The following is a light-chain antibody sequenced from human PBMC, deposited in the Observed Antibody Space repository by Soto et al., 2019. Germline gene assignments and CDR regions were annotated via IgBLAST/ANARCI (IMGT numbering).Light chain of an antibody. Sequence: DIVMTQSPLSLPVNPGEPASISCRSSQSLLHSNGYNYLDWYLQKPGQSPQLLIYLGSNRASGVPDRFSGSGSGTDFTLKISRVEAEDVGVYYCMQALQTRNTFGQGTKLEIK. CDR2: LGS. CDR3: MQALQTRNT. V-gene: IGKV2-28*01. CDR1: QSLLHSNGYNY. J-gene: IGKJ2*01.